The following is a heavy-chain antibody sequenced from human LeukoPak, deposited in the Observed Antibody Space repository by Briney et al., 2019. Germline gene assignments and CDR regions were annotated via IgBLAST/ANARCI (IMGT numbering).Heavy chain of an antibody. D-gene: IGHD1-14*01. CDR2: IYHSGCT. CDR3: AREGTVRWFDP. CDR1: NYSVRSGSY. V-gene: IGHV4-38-2*02. Sequence: SETLSLTCIVSNYSVRSGSYWTWIRQPPGRGLEWIGGIYHSGCTFYNPSPKSRVTISVDTSKNEFSLKLNSVTAADTALYYCAREGTVRWFDPWGQGTLVTVYS. J-gene: IGHJ5*02.